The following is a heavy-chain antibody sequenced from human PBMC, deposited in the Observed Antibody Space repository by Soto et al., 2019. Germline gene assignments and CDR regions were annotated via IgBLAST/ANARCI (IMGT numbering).Heavy chain of an antibody. J-gene: IGHJ4*02. CDR2: ISSDGSNK. Sequence: QVQLVESGGGAVQPGRSLRLSCAASGFTFNNYAMHWVRQAPGKGLEWVAIISSDGSNKYYADSVKGRFTISRDNSKNPLYLQMSSLRAEDTALYYCAKDLSTGWTEYYLDSWGQVTLVTVSS. CDR3: AKDLSTGWTEYYLDS. V-gene: IGHV3-30*18. D-gene: IGHD6-19*01. CDR1: GFTFNNYA.